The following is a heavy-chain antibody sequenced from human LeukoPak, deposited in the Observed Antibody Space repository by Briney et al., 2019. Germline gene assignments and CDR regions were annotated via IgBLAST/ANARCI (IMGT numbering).Heavy chain of an antibody. CDR3: ARAGEGLLAYSFDI. Sequence: GGSLRLFCAACGLTFSSNWMQWARQGPGGGLVCLSCINSDGSGTSYADCVKGRFTISRDNAKNTLYLQKNSLRAEDTAVYYCARAGEGLLAYSFDIWGQGTMVTVSS. CDR2: INSDGSGT. D-gene: IGHD1-26*01. V-gene: IGHV3-74*01. CDR1: GLTFSSNW. J-gene: IGHJ3*02.